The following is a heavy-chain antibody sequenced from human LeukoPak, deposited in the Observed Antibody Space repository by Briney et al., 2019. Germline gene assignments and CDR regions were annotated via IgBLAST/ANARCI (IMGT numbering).Heavy chain of an antibody. D-gene: IGHD5/OR15-5a*01. Sequence: ESGPTLVKPTQSLTLTCTFSGFSLSTRGVGVGWIRQPSGKALEWLALIYWDDDKRYSPPLKSRLTINKDTSKNQVVLTMTNMDPVDTATYYCAYSFPESGSVGTLHYWGQGTLVTVSS. V-gene: IGHV2-5*02. CDR2: IYWDDDK. CDR3: AYSFPESGSVGTLHY. CDR1: GFSLSTRGVG. J-gene: IGHJ4*02.